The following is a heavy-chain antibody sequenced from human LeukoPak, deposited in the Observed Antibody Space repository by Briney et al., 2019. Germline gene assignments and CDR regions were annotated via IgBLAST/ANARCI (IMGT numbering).Heavy chain of an antibody. CDR1: GFTVSSNY. V-gene: IGHV3-53*01. J-gene: IGHJ5*02. CDR2: LYSDGTT. Sequence: PGGSLRLSCATSGFTVSSNYMSWVRQAPGKRLEWVSVLYSDGTTYFVDSVKGRFTISRDNSKNTLFLQMNNLRAEDTAVYYCARDYTGYFPWGQGTLVIVSS. CDR3: ARDYTGYFP. D-gene: IGHD3-9*01.